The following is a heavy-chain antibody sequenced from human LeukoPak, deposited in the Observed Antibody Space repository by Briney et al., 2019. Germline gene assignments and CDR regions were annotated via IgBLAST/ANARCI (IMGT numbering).Heavy chain of an antibody. CDR2: IRYDGSNK. CDR1: GFTFSSYG. J-gene: IGHJ6*03. Sequence: PGGSLRLSCAASGFTFSSYGMHWVRQAPGKGLEWVAFIRYDGSNKYYADSVKCRFTISRDNSKNTLYLQMNSLRAEDTAVYYCAKDGGGSYYSYYYYMDVWGKGTTVTVSS. D-gene: IGHD1-26*01. CDR3: AKDGGGSYYSYYYYMDV. V-gene: IGHV3-30*02.